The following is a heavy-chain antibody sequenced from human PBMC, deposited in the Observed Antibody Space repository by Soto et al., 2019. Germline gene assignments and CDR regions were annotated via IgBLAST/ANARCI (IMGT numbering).Heavy chain of an antibody. CDR2: ITQDGSWK. J-gene: IGHJ4*02. D-gene: IGHD3-10*01. Sequence: GGSLRLSCAASGFTFSSYWMSWVRQAPGKEQEWMAKITQDGSWKYYVNSGNCRFPICRDNANNSLFRQMNSLRAEDTVVYYCAFGLSPGGGVWVVMSFGCWGQVTRV. CDR1: GFTFSSYW. V-gene: IGHV3-7*03. CDR3: AFGLSPGGGVWVVMSFGC.